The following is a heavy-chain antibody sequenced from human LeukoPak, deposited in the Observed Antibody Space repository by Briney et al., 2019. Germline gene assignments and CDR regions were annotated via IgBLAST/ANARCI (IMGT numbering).Heavy chain of an antibody. D-gene: IGHD3-3*01. CDR2: INPNSGGT. CDR1: GYTFTVYY. V-gene: IGHV1-2*02. CDR3: AREPITIFGVVIKPDPYYFDY. Sequence: ASVTVSCKASGYTFTVYYMHWVRQAPGQGLEWMGWINPNSGGTNYAQKFQGRVTMTRDTSISTAYMELSRLRSDDTAVYYCAREPITIFGVVIKPDPYYFDYWGQGTLVTVSS. J-gene: IGHJ4*02.